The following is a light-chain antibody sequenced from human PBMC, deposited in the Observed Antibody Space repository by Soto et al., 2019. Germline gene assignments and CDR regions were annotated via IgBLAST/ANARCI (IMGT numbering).Light chain of an antibody. CDR2: DAS. J-gene: IGKJ1*01. CDR3: QQYNNWPRT. CDR1: QSVSSN. V-gene: IGKV3-15*01. Sequence: EIVMTQSPATLSVSPGERATLSCRASQSVSSNLAWYQQKPGQAPRLLIYDASTRATGLPARFSGSGSGTEFTLTSSRLQSEDFAVYYCQQYNNWPRTFGQGTKVEIK.